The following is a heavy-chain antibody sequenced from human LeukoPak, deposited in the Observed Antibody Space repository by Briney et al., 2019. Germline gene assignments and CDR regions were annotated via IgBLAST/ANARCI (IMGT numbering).Heavy chain of an antibody. CDR2: IYSTVT. V-gene: IGHV4-4*07. J-gene: IGHJ5*02. CDR3: ARDSGTTGEVKFDP. D-gene: IGHD3-10*01. CDR1: GGSISTYY. Sequence: PSETPSLTCTVSGGSISTYYLSWIRQPAGRGLEWIGRIYSTVTTYNPSLKSRVTMSADTSRNHVSLTLNSVTAADTAVYYCARDSGTTGEVKFDPWGQGTLVTVSS.